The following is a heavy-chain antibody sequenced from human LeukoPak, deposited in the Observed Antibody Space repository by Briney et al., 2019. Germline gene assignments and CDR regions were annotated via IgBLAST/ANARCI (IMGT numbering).Heavy chain of an antibody. CDR1: GFTFSSYW. D-gene: IGHD6-13*01. CDR3: AREPSVLAAADPDY. V-gene: IGHV3-30-3*01. CDR2: ISYDGSNK. Sequence: GGSLRLSCAASGFTFSSYWMSWVRQAPGKGLEWVAVISYDGSNKYYADSVKGRFTISRDNSKNTLYLQMNSLRAEDTAVYYCAREPSVLAAADPDYWGQGTLVTVSS. J-gene: IGHJ4*02.